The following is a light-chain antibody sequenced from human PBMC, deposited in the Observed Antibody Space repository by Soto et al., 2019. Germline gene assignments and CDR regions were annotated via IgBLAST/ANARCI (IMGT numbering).Light chain of an antibody. V-gene: IGKV3-20*01. CDR1: QPISISY. CDR3: QQYRTSLPA. J-gene: IGKJ4*01. Sequence: EIVLTQSPGTLSLSPGDRATLSCSASQPISISYFAWYQQKGCQAPRLLIYDVSSRPKGTPDRFSGSGSGTDFSLTISRLEPEDFAVYYCQQYRTSLPAFGGGTQVEIK. CDR2: DVS.